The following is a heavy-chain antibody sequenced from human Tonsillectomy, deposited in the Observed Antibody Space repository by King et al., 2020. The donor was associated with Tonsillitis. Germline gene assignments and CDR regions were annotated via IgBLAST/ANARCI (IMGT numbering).Heavy chain of an antibody. CDR1: GFTFSYYG. V-gene: IGHV3-30*02. CDR2: IRYDGNYK. Sequence: QLVQSGGGVVQPGRSLRLSCAASGFTFSYYGMHWVRQAPGKGLEWVAFIRYDGNYKYYADSVKGRFTLSRDNSKNTLYLQMNSLRAEDTAVYYCAKVVGYCSSTSCALDYWGQGTLVTVSS. D-gene: IGHD2-2*01. CDR3: AKVVGYCSSTSCALDY. J-gene: IGHJ4*02.